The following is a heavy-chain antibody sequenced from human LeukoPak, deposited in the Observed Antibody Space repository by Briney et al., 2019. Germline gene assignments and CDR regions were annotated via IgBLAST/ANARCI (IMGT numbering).Heavy chain of an antibody. J-gene: IGHJ4*02. CDR1: GFTFSSYA. CDR3: ARDIHGDYMFDY. Sequence: GGSLRLSCAASGFTFSSYAMHWARQAPGKGLEWVAVISYDGSNKYYADSVKGRFTISRDNSKNTLYLQMNSLRAEDTAVYYCARDIHGDYMFDYWGQGTLVTVSS. V-gene: IGHV3-30*01. D-gene: IGHD4-17*01. CDR2: ISYDGSNK.